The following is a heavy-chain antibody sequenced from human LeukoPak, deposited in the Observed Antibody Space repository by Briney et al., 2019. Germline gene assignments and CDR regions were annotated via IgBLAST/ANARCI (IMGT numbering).Heavy chain of an antibody. CDR1: GGSISNYY. CDR2: IYYSGST. J-gene: IGHJ5*02. Sequence: PSETLSLTCTVSGGSISNYYWNWIRQPPGKGLEWIGHIYYSGSTNYNPSLKSRVTIPVDTSKNQFSLRLSSVTAADTAVYYCVRDHDMWASGDWFDPWGQGTLVTVSS. CDR3: VRDHDMWASGDWFDP. V-gene: IGHV4-59*01. D-gene: IGHD3-10*01.